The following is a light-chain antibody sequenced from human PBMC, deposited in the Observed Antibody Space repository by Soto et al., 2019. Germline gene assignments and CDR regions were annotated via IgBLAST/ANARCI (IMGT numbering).Light chain of an antibody. J-gene: IGKJ1*01. CDR3: QQYGSSPRT. Sequence: EIVLTQSPGTLSLSPGERATLSCRASQSVSSSYLAWYQQKPGQAPGLLIYGASSRATGIPDRFSGSGSGTDFTIIISRLEPADSAVYYCQQYGSSPRTFGQGTKVEIK. CDR1: QSVSSSY. CDR2: GAS. V-gene: IGKV3-20*01.